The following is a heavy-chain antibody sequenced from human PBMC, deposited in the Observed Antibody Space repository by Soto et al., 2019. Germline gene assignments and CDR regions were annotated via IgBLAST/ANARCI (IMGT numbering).Heavy chain of an antibody. D-gene: IGHD1-7*01. Sequence: QVQLEQSGGGVVQPGGSLRLSCVVPGSIFIGYGMHWVRQAPGKGLEWVAVIWHDGSEIYYADSVKGRFTISRDNSKNLLCLQINSLRAEETAVYYCVRDGIGGTAFRGFLDYRGQGTLVTVSS. V-gene: IGHV3-33*01. CDR2: IWHDGSEI. CDR3: VRDGIGGTAFRGFLDY. J-gene: IGHJ4*02. CDR1: GSIFIGYG.